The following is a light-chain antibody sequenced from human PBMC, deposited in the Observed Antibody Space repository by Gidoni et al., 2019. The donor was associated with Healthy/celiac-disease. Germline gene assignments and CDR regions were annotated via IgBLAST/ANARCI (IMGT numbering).Light chain of an antibody. J-gene: IGKJ2*02. Sequence: DIQVDPSPSSLSASVGDRVTIPFRASQGISSYLNWYQQEPGKAPKLLIYAASSLQSGVPSRFSGSGSGTDFTLTISSLQPEDFATYYCQQSYSTPRTFGQGTKLEIK. V-gene: IGKV1-39*01. CDR1: QGISSY. CDR2: AAS. CDR3: QQSYSTPRT.